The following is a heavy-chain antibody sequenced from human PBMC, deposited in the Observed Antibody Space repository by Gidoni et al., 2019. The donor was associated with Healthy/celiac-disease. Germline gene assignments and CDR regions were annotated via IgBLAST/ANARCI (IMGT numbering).Heavy chain of an antibody. D-gene: IGHD3-10*01. CDR3: AKMGVAMVRGRMGGMDV. CDR1: GFTFSSYA. Sequence: EVQLLESGGGLVQPGGSLRLSCAASGFTFSSYAMSWVRQAPGQGLEWVSAISGSGGSTYYADSVKGRFTISRDNSKNTLHLQMNSLRAEDTAVYYCAKMGVAMVRGRMGGMDVWGQGTTVTVSS. J-gene: IGHJ6*02. CDR2: ISGSGGST. V-gene: IGHV3-23*01.